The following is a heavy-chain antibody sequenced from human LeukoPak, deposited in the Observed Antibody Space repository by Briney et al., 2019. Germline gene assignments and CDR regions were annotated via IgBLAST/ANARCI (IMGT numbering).Heavy chain of an antibody. J-gene: IGHJ4*02. V-gene: IGHV3-33*01. Sequence: GGSLRLSCAASGFTFCSYGMHWVRQAPGKGLEWVAVIWYDGSNKYYADSVKGRFTISRDNSKNTLYLQMNSLRAEDTAVYYCARDGERYYYDSSGPHDYWGQGTLVTVSS. CDR1: GFTFCSYG. D-gene: IGHD3-22*01. CDR2: IWYDGSNK. CDR3: ARDGERYYYDSSGPHDY.